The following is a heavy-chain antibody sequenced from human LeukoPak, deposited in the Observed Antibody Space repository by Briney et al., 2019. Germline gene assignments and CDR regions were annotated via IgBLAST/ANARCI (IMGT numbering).Heavy chain of an antibody. CDR3: ARDYRGSYYFY. CDR2: ISGYSGNT. CDR1: GYTFTTYG. D-gene: IGHD1-26*01. J-gene: IGHJ4*02. V-gene: IGHV1-18*01. Sequence: ASVKVSCKASGYTFTTYGISWVRQAPGQGLEWVGWISGYSGNTDYAQKFQDRVTMTTDTSTTTAYMELRSLSSDDTAVYYCARDYRGSYYFYWGQGTLVTVSS.